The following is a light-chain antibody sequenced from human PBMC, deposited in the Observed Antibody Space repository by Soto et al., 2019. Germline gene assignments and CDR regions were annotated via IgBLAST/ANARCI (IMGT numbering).Light chain of an antibody. CDR1: QSLNSY. V-gene: IGKV3-11*01. CDR3: QQHLDWSLT. J-gene: IGKJ4*01. CDR2: DAS. Sequence: EIVLTQSPATLSLSPGERATLSCRASQSLNSYLAWFQQKPGQAPRLLIYDASNRATGIPARFNGSWSGTAFTVTTSSLELVEFEAYYCQQHLDWSLTCGGGTNVDIK.